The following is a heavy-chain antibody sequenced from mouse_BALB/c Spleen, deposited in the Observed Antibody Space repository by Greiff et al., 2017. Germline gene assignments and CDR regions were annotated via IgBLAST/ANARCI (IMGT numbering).Heavy chain of an antibody. Sequence: EVQRVESGGGLVKPGGSLKLSCAASGFTFSDYYMYWVRQTPEKRLEWVATISDGGSYTYYPDSVKGRFTISRDNAKNNLYLQMSSLKSEDTAMYCCARGRSYMDYWGQGTSVTVSS. CDR3: ARGRSYMDY. CDR2: ISDGGSYT. CDR1: GFTFSDYY. V-gene: IGHV5-4*02. J-gene: IGHJ4*01.